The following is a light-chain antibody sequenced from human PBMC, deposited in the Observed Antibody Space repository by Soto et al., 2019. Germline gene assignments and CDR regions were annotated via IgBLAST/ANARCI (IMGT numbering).Light chain of an antibody. J-gene: IGLJ3*02. CDR1: SSDVGSYNL. CDR2: EGS. V-gene: IGLV2-23*01. Sequence: QSVLTQPASVSGSPGQSITISCTGTSSDVGSYNLVSWYQQHPGKAPKLMIYEGSKRPSGVSNRFSGSKSGNTASLTISGLQAGDEADYYCCSYAGSSTWVFGGGTKLTV. CDR3: CSYAGSSTWV.